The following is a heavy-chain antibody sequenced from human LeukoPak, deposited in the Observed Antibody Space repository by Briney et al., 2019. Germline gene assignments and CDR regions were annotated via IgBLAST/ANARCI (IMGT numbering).Heavy chain of an antibody. V-gene: IGHV3-23*01. D-gene: IGHD6-13*01. J-gene: IGHJ4*02. Sequence: GSLRLYPAASELTFSSYAMSSGRQAPGKRLEWVSAISGSGGSTYYADSVKGRFTISRDNSKNTLYLQMNSLRAEDTGVYYCAKGYSSKSFDYWGQGTLVTVSS. CDR2: ISGSGGST. CDR3: AKGYSSKSFDY. CDR1: ELTFSSYA.